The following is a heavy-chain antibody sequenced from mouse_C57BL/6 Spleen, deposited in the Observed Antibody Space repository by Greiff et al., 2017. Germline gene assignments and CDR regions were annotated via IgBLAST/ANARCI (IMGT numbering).Heavy chain of an antibody. CDR2: IYPGDGDT. Sequence: VKLMESGPELVKPGASVKISCKASGYAFSSSWMNWVKQRPGKGLEWIGRIYPGDGDTNYNGKFKGKATLTADKSSSTAYMQLSSLTSEDSAVYFCEGQRRGFAYWGQGTLVTVSA. J-gene: IGHJ3*01. CDR3: EGQRRGFAY. CDR1: GYAFSSSW. V-gene: IGHV1-82*01.